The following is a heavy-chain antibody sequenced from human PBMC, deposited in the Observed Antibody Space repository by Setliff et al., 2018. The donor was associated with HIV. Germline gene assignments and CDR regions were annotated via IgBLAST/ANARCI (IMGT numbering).Heavy chain of an antibody. CDR1: GFTVSSNY. J-gene: IGHJ5*02. CDR3: AKRGDYYDTRPTVMDIPNPLQSLP. D-gene: IGHD3-22*01. Sequence: GSLRLSCAASGFTVSSNYMNWVRQAPGKGLEWVSVIYSGGSTYYADSVKGRFTISRDNSKNTLYLQMNSLRAEDTAVYYCAKRGDYYDTRPTVMDIPNPLQSLPWG. V-gene: IGHV3-66*04. CDR2: IYSGGST.